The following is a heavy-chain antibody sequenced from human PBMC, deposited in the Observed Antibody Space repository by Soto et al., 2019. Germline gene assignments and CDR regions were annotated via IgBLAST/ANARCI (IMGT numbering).Heavy chain of an antibody. CDR1: GGTFSSYA. Sequence: QVQLVQSGAEVKKPGSSVKVSCKASGGTFSSYAISWVRQAPGQGLEWMGGIIPIFGTANYAQKFQGRVTITADESTSTAYMERSSLRSEDTAVYYCARGPISPNSSSSGCTSWGQGTLVTVSS. CDR2: IIPIFGTA. V-gene: IGHV1-69*12. J-gene: IGHJ5*02. CDR3: ARGPISPNSSSSGCTS. D-gene: IGHD6-6*01.